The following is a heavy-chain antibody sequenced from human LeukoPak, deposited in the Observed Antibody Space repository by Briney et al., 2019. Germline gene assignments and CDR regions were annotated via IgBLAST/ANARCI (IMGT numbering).Heavy chain of an antibody. V-gene: IGHV3-49*03. CDR3: TRDRSPLEDIVVVPAARSYYYYMDV. D-gene: IGHD2-2*01. Sequence: GGSLRLSCTASGFTFGDYAMSWFRQAPGKGLELVGFIRSKAYGGTTEYAASVKGRFTISRDDSKSIAYLQMNSLKTEDTAVYYCTRDRSPLEDIVVVPAARSYYYYMDVWGKGTTVTVSS. J-gene: IGHJ6*03. CDR2: IRSKAYGGTT. CDR1: GFTFGDYA.